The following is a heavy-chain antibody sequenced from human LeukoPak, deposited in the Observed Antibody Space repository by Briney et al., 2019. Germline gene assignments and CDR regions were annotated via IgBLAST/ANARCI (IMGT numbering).Heavy chain of an antibody. Sequence: EPSESLSLTCTVSGGSTSSSSYYWGWLRQPPGKGLEGIGSIYYSGNTYYNPSLKSRVTISVATSKNQFSLKLSSVTAADTAVYYCARHHRQWLPPTWFDPWGQGTLVTVSS. D-gene: IGHD6-19*01. CDR1: GGSTSSSSYY. J-gene: IGHJ5*02. CDR2: IYYSGNT. CDR3: ARHHRQWLPPTWFDP. V-gene: IGHV4-39*01.